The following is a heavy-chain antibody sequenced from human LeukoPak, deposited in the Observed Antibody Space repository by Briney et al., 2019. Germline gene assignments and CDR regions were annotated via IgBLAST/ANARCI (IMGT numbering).Heavy chain of an antibody. V-gene: IGHV4-59*01. J-gene: IGHJ6*02. CDR3: ARLYHCSSTSCSNPYGMDV. Sequence: SETLSLPCTVSGGSISSYYWSWVRQPPGKGLEGIGDIYYSGSTNYNPSLKSRVTISVDTSKNQFSLKLSSVTAADTAVYYCARLYHCSSTSCSNPYGMDVWGQGTTVTVSS. CDR2: IYYSGST. D-gene: IGHD2-2*01. CDR1: GGSISSYY.